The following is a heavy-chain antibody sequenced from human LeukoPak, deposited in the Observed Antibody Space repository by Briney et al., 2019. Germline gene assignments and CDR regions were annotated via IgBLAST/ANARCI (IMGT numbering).Heavy chain of an antibody. J-gene: IGHJ6*02. Sequence: SETLSLTCTVSGGSISSSSYYWGWIRQPPGKGLEWLGSIYYSGSTYYNPSLKSRVTISVDTSKNQFSLKLSSVTAADAAVYYCARLYTPISGMDVWGQGTTVTVSS. CDR1: GGSISSSSYY. V-gene: IGHV4-39*01. CDR3: ARLYTPISGMDV. D-gene: IGHD2-2*02. CDR2: IYYSGST.